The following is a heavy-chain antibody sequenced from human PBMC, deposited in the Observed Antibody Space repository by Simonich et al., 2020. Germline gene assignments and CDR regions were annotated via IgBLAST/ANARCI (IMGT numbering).Heavy chain of an antibody. CDR2: ISNDRSNK. CDR3: AREGLLLDAFDI. J-gene: IGHJ3*02. V-gene: IGHV3-30*07. Sequence: QVQLVESVGGVVQPGRSLRLSCAASGFTFSSYAMHWVRQAPGKGLEWVADISNDRSNKYYADSVKGRFTISRDNSKNTLYLQMNSLRAEDTAVYYCAREGLLLDAFDIWGQGTMVTVSS. CDR1: GFTFSSYA. D-gene: IGHD2-15*01.